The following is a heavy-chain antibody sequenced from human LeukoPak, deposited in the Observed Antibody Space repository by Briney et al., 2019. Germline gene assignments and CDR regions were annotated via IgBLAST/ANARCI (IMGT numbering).Heavy chain of an antibody. J-gene: IGHJ4*02. CDR3: ARDNYDSSGYYFD. CDR2: ISSSGSTM. Sequence: GGSLRLSCAASGFTFSSYEMNWVRQAPGKGLEWVSYISSSGSTMYYADSVKGRFTISRDNAKNSLYLQMNSLRAEDMAVYYCARDNYDSSGYYFDWGQGTLVTVSS. D-gene: IGHD3-22*01. CDR1: GFTFSSYE. V-gene: IGHV3-48*03.